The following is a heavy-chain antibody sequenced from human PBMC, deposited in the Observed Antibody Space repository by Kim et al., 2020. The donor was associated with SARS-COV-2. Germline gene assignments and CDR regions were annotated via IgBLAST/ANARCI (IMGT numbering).Heavy chain of an antibody. D-gene: IGHD2-2*01. J-gene: IGHJ6*02. V-gene: IGHV1-69*13. CDR2: IIPIFGTA. Sequence: SVKVSCKASGGTFSSYAISWVRQAPGQGLEWMGGIIPIFGTANYAQKFQGRVTITADESTSTAYMELSSLRSEDTAVYYCARVGAEFVDCSSTSCYSAVSIDYYYYYGMDVWGQGTTVTVSS. CDR1: GGTFSSYA. CDR3: ARVGAEFVDCSSTSCYSAVSIDYYYYYGMDV.